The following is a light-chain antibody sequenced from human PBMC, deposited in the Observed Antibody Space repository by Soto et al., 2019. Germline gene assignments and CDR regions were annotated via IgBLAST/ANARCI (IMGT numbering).Light chain of an antibody. CDR2: AAS. CDR3: QQSYTSWWT. J-gene: IGKJ1*01. CDR1: QSISTH. Sequence: DIKMAQSPSSLSASVGDRVSITCLASQSISTHLSWYQQKPGKAPKLLIYAASSLQSWVPSRFTGSGSGTDFTLTISSLQPEDFATYYCQQSYTSWWTFGQGTKVDIK. V-gene: IGKV1-39*01.